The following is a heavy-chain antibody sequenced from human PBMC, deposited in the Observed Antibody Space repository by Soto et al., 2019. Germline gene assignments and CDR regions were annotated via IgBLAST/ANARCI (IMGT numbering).Heavy chain of an antibody. D-gene: IGHD1-26*01. Sequence: SGATPRNQAQTITMTCTFSGFSLDTGGAGVGWIRQPPGKALEWLALIYWNEDKRYSPSLKSRLTITKDTSKNQVVLTMTNMDPLYIATSSCTQRYYLSLPRPHW. CDR3: TQRYYLSLPRPHW. CDR1: GFSLDTGGAG. V-gene: IGHV2-5*01. CDR2: IYWNEDK. J-gene: IGHJ5*01.